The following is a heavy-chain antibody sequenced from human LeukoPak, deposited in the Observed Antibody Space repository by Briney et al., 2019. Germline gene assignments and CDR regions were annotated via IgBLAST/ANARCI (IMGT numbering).Heavy chain of an antibody. CDR2: IYHSGST. CDR3: ARTSRSGYYTFDY. CDR1: GGSISSSNW. J-gene: IGHJ4*02. V-gene: IGHV4-4*02. D-gene: IGHD3-3*01. Sequence: PSETLSLTCAVSGGSISSSNWWSWVRQPPGKGLEWIGEIYHSGSTNYNPSLKSRVTISVDKSKNQFSLKLSSVTAADTAVYYCARTSRSGYYTFDYWGQGTLVTVSS.